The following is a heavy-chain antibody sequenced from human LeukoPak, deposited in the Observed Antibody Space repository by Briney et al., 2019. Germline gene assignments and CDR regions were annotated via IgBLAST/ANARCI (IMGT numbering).Heavy chain of an antibody. Sequence: GESLKIFCKGSGYSFTTYWISWVRQMPGKGLEWMGRIDPTDSYTDYSPSFQGHVTISVDKSISTAYLQWYNLKASDTAMYYCARQDYWGQGTLVTVSS. CDR3: ARQDY. CDR2: IDPTDSYT. J-gene: IGHJ4*02. CDR1: GYSFTTYW. V-gene: IGHV5-10-1*01.